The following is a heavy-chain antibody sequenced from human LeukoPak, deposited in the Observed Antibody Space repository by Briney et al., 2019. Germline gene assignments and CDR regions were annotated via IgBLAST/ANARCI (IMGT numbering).Heavy chain of an antibody. CDR1: GFTFNTYG. CDR3: AKDFATYDVLPRYFES. CDR2: IRNDETNK. V-gene: IGHV3-30*02. Sequence: GGSLRLSCAASGFTFNTYGMHWVRQAPGKGLEWVTFIRNDETNKYYVDSVKGRFTISRDNSKNTLYLQMNSLRPEDTAVYYCAKDFATYDVLPRYFESWGQGTLVTVSS. J-gene: IGHJ4*02. D-gene: IGHD3-9*01.